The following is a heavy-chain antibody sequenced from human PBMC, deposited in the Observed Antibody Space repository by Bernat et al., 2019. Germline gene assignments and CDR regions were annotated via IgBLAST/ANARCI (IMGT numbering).Heavy chain of an antibody. Sequence: EVQLLESGGGLVQPGGSLRLSCAASGFTFSSYAMSWVRQAPGKGLEWVSAISGSGGSTYSADSVKGRFTISRDNSKNTLYLQMNSLRAEDTAVYYCAISGQYCSSTSCYHFDYWGQGTLVTVSS. D-gene: IGHD2-2*01. CDR3: AISGQYCSSTSCYHFDY. CDR1: GFTFSSYA. J-gene: IGHJ4*02. V-gene: IGHV3-23*01. CDR2: ISGSGGST.